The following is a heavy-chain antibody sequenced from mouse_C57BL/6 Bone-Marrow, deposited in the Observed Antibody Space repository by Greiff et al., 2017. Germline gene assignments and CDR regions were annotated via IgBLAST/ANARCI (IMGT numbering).Heavy chain of an antibody. CDR3: ARDNYYGPAY. D-gene: IGHD2-1*01. V-gene: IGHV5-4*01. Sequence: EVKLVESGGGLVKPGGSLKLSCAASGFTFSSYAMSWVRQTPEKRLEWVATISDGGSYTYYPDNVKGRFTISRDNAKNNLYLQMGHLKSEDTAMYYCARDNYYGPAYWGQGTLVTVSA. CDR1: GFTFSSYA. CDR2: ISDGGSYT. J-gene: IGHJ3*01.